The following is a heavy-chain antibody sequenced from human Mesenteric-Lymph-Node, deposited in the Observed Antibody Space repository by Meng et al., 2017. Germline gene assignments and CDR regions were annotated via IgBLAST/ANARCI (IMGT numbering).Heavy chain of an antibody. CDR2: SSGAGLT. CDR3: ASVVPGSSGLLLGY. CDR1: GFTFSPYA. J-gene: IGHJ4*02. V-gene: IGHV3-23*01. D-gene: IGHD6-19*01. Sequence: ESLKISCAASGFTFSPYALSWVRQPPGKGLEWVSSSSGAGLTFYADSVKGRFTISRDNSKNSLDLQMNSLRDEDTAVYYCASVVPGSSGLLLGYWGQGTLVTVSS.